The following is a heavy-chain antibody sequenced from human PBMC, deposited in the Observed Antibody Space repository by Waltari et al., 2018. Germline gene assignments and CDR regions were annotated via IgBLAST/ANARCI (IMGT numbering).Heavy chain of an antibody. CDR2: IYYSGST. J-gene: IGHJ4*02. V-gene: IGHV4-39*07. CDR1: GCSISSSSYY. CDR3: ARVGRHMPHLDY. D-gene: IGHD2-2*01. Sequence: QLQLQESGPGLVKPSETLSLTCTVSGCSISSSSYYWGWIRQPPGKGLEWIGRIYYSGSTYYNPSLKSRVTILVDTSKNQFSLKLSSVTAADTAVYYCARVGRHMPHLDYWGQGTLVTVSS.